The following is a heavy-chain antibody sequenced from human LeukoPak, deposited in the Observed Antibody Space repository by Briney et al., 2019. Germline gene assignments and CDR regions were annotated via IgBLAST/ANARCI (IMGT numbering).Heavy chain of an antibody. CDR2: IKSKTDGGTT. CDR3: IIRPGMVYVQQ. D-gene: IGHD2-8*01. CDR1: GFTFSNAW. Sequence: HPGGSLRLSCAVSGFTFSNAWMNWVRQAPGKGLEWVGRIKSKTDGGTTDYAAPVKGRFTISRDDSKNTLYLEMNSLKIEDTAVYYCIIRPGMVYVQQGGQGTLVTVSS. J-gene: IGHJ4*02. V-gene: IGHV3-15*01.